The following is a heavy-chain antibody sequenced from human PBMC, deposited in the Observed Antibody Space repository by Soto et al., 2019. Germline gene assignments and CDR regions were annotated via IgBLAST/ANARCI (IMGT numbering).Heavy chain of an antibody. CDR1: GYIFTSYA. CDR3: AREGGDTLIRGVIANWFDP. V-gene: IGHV1-3*01. J-gene: IGHJ5*02. Sequence: QVQLVQFGAEVKKPGASVKVSCKASGYIFTSYAMHWVRQAPGQRLEWMGWINADDGNTKYSQKFQGRITITRDTSASTAYMELSRLRSEDTAVYYCAREGGDTLIRGVIANWFDPWGQGTLVTVSS. CDR2: INADDGNT. D-gene: IGHD3-10*01.